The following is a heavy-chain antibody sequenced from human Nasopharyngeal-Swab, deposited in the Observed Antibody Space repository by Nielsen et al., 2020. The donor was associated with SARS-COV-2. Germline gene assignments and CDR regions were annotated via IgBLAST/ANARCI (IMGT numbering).Heavy chain of an antibody. J-gene: IGHJ4*02. Sequence: ASVKVSCKASGEIFTSYGISWVRQDPGQGLEWMGWISAYNGNTNYAQKLQGRVTMTTDTSTSKAYMELRSLRSDDTAVYYCARDYYDSSGYYVFDYWGQGTLVTVSS. CDR3: ARDYYDSSGYYVFDY. CDR2: ISAYNGNT. D-gene: IGHD3-22*01. V-gene: IGHV1-18*01. CDR1: GEIFTSYG.